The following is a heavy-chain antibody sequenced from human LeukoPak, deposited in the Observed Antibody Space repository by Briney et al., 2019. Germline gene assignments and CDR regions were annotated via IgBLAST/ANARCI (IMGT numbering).Heavy chain of an antibody. D-gene: IGHD6-6*01. CDR3: VRDGPGGIEARKRYYGMDV. CDR2: INQDGSEK. CDR1: GFTFSIYW. V-gene: IGHV3-7*05. J-gene: IGHJ6*02. Sequence: HAGGSLRLSCAASGFTFSIYWMSWVRQAPGKGLEWVASINQDGSEKYYVDSVKGRCTISRDNAKTSLYLQMSSLRAEDAAAYYCVRDGPGGIEARKRYYGMDVWGQGTTVSVSS.